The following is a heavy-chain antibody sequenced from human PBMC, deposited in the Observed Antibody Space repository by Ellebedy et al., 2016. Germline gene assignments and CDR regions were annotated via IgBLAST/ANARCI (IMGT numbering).Heavy chain of an antibody. CDR2: ITRSGTT. D-gene: IGHD6-6*01. CDR1: GFTFSSYS. CDR3: ARDGWEEGSSFLFDY. J-gene: IGHJ4*02. V-gene: IGHV3-48*01. Sequence: GESLKISCAASGFTFSSYSMKWVRQAPGKGLEWVSYITRSGTTYYADSVKGRLTVSRDNAKNSLYLQMNSLRAEDTAVYYCARDGWEEGSSFLFDYWGQGTLVTVSS.